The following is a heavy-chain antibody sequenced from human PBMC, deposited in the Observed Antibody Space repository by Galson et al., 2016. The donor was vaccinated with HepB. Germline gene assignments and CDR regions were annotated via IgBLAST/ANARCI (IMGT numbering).Heavy chain of an antibody. CDR1: GFTFSSYA. J-gene: IGHJ6*02. V-gene: IGHV3-23*01. D-gene: IGHD3-10*01. Sequence: SLRLSCASSGFTFSSYAMTWVRQAPGKGLELVSAISGSACRTFYADSVKGRFTISRDNSKNTLYLQMDGLRAEDSALYYCAKAQGSMVRDYYYGLDVWGQGTTVTVSS. CDR2: ISGSACRT. CDR3: AKAQGSMVRDYYYGLDV.